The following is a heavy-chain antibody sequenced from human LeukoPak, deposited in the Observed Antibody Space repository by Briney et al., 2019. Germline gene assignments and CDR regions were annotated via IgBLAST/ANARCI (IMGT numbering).Heavy chain of an antibody. CDR3: ARGGYSYGYEDY. D-gene: IGHD5-18*01. J-gene: IGHJ4*02. CDR2: ISSSSSHR. CDR1: GFTFSSYS. Sequence: PGGSLRLSCAASGFTFSSYSMNWVRPAPGKGLEWVSSISSSSSHRYYVDSVKGRFTISRDNAKNSLYLQMNSLRAEDTAVYYCARGGYSYGYEDYWGQGTLVTVSS. V-gene: IGHV3-21*01.